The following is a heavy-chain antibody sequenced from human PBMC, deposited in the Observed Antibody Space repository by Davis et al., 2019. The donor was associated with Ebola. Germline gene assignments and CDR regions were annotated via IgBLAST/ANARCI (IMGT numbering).Heavy chain of an antibody. D-gene: IGHD3-22*01. V-gene: IGHV1-69*06. CDR3: ARGITMIVPSYFDY. J-gene: IGHJ4*02. CDR1: GGTFSSYA. CDR2: IIPIFGTA. Sequence: AASVKVSCKASGGTFSSYAISWVRQAPGQGLEWMGGIIPIFGTANYAQKFQGRVTITADKSTSTAYMELSSLRSEDTAVYYCARGITMIVPSYFDYWGQGTLVTVSS.